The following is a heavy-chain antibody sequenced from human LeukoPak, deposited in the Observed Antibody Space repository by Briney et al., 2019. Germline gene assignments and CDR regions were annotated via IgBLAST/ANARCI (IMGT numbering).Heavy chain of an antibody. CDR1: GFGFPSYN. Sequence: GGSLRLSCAGSGFGFPSYNMNWVRQAPGKGLEWVAYISSSSSTKYYADSVKGRFTISRDNAKNSLYLQMNSLRDEDTAVYYCARDVENYDSSGYYHEYSFDYWGQGALVTVSS. CDR2: ISSSSSTK. V-gene: IGHV3-48*02. D-gene: IGHD3-22*01. J-gene: IGHJ4*02. CDR3: ARDVENYDSSGYYHEYSFDY.